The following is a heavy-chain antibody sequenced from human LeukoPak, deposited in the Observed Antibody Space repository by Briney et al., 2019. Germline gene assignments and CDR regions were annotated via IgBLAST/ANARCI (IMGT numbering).Heavy chain of an antibody. Sequence: PGGSLRLSCSASQFTFFDYAMTWVRQAPGKGLEWVSAISGSGGSTYYADSVKGRFTISRDNSKNTLYLQMNSLRAEDTAVYYCAKSGRATGGWFDPWGQGTLVTVSS. CDR3: AKSGRATGGWFDP. CDR1: QFTFFDYA. J-gene: IGHJ5*02. CDR2: ISGSGGST. D-gene: IGHD5-12*01. V-gene: IGHV3-23*01.